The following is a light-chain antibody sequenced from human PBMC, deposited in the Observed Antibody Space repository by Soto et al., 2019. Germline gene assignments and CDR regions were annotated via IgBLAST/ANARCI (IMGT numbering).Light chain of an antibody. CDR2: GAS. CDR3: QQYGSSPRT. V-gene: IGKV3-20*01. Sequence: EIVLTQSPGTLSLSPGERATLSCMTSQSVSSSYLAWYQQKPGQAPRLLIYGASSRATGIPGRFSGSGSGTDFTLTISRLEPEDFAVYYCQQYGSSPRTFDQGTKV. J-gene: IGKJ1*01. CDR1: QSVSSSY.